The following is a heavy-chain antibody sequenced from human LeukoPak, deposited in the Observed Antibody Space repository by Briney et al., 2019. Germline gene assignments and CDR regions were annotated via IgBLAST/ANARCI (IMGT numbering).Heavy chain of an antibody. D-gene: IGHD2-2*01. CDR3: ASWGYCSSTSCPRTPAYYYYYMDV. V-gene: IGHV3-48*04. CDR1: GFTFSSYS. Sequence: GGSLRLSCAASGFTFSSYSMNWVRQAPGKGLEWVSYISSSGSTIYYADSVKGRFTISRDNAKNSLYLQMNSLRAEDTAVYYCASWGYCSSTSCPRTPAYYYYYMDVWGKGTTVTISS. CDR2: ISSSGSTI. J-gene: IGHJ6*03.